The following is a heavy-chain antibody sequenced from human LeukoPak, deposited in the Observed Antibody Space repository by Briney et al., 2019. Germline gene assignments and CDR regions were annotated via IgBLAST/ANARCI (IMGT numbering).Heavy chain of an antibody. D-gene: IGHD2-2*02. CDR1: GFTFSSYA. CDR2: ISYDGSNK. V-gene: IGHV3-30*01. Sequence: GGSLRLSCAASGFTFSSYATHWVRQAPGKGLEWVAVISYDGSNKYYADSVKGRFTISRDNSKNTLYLQMNSLRAEDTAVYYCARADCSSTSCYTVDCWGQGTLVTVSS. CDR3: ARADCSSTSCYTVDC. J-gene: IGHJ4*02.